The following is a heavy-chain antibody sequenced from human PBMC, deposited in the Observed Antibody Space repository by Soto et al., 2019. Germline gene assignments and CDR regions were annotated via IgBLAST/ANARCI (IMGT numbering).Heavy chain of an antibody. V-gene: IGHV4-59*01. J-gene: IGHJ6*02. CDR3: ARDLWGYCGTDCYPLDV. Sequence: QVQLQESGTGLVKPSETLSLTCTVSGGSISSYYWSWIRQPPGKGLEWIGYMYNTGSTVYNPSLKSRVTISVDTSKNQFSLKLNAVTAADTAVYYCARDLWGYCGTDCYPLDVWGQGTTVTVSS. D-gene: IGHD2-21*02. CDR1: GGSISSYY. CDR2: MYNTGST.